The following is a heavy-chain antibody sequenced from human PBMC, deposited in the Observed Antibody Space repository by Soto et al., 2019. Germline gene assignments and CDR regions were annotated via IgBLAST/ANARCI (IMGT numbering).Heavy chain of an antibody. CDR3: ARQGSY. J-gene: IGHJ4*02. Sequence: QLQLQESGPGLVKPSETLSLTCNVSGVSISATSYYWGWIRQPPGKVLEWIGTIYFNGNTFYNPSLKSRPTIPVDTSNNQISLRLTSVTAADTAVYYCARQGSYWGQGTLVAVSS. CDR1: GVSISATSYY. CDR2: IYFNGNT. V-gene: IGHV4-39*01.